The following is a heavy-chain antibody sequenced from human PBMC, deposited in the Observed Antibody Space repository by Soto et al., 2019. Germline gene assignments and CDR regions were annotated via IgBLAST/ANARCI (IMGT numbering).Heavy chain of an antibody. D-gene: IGHD1-1*01. CDR3: AAGGTRWLHSPFDY. J-gene: IGHJ4*02. V-gene: IGHV1-24*01. CDR2: FDPEDGET. CDR1: GHTLTELS. Sequence: QVQLVQSGAEVRKPGASVKVSCKVSGHTLTELSMHWVRQAPGKGLEWMGGFDPEDGETISAQKFRGRVTVTEDTSTDSTYLELSSLRSEDTAVYYCAAGGTRWLHSPFDYWGQGTLVTISS.